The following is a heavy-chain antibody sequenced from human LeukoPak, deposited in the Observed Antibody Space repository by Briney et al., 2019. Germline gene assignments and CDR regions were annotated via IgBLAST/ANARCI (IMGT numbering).Heavy chain of an antibody. V-gene: IGHV1-46*01. J-gene: IGHJ6*03. D-gene: IGHD4-17*01. CDR2: INPSGGST. CDR1: GYTFTSYY. Sequence: ASVKVSCKASGYTFTSYYMHWVRQAPGQGLEGMGIINPSGGSTSYAQKFQGRVTMTRDTSTSTVYMELSSLRSEDTAVYYCARALSTTGTDYYYYYMDVWGKGTTVTVSS. CDR3: ARALSTTGTDYYYYYMDV.